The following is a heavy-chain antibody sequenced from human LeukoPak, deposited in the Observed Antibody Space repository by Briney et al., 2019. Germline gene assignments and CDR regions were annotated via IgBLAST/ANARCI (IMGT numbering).Heavy chain of an antibody. CDR3: ARNDYMFGFDP. CDR1: GGSISSGGYY. Sequence: SETLSLTCTVSGGSISSGGYYWSWIRQHPGKGLEWIGYIYYSGSTYYNPSLKSRVTISVDTSENQFSLKLSSVTAADTAVYYCARNDYMFGFDPWGQGTLVTVSS. D-gene: IGHD4-11*01. V-gene: IGHV4-31*03. J-gene: IGHJ5*02. CDR2: IYYSGST.